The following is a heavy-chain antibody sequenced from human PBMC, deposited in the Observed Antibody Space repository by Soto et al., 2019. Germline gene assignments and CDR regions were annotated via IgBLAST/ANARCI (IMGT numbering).Heavy chain of an antibody. J-gene: IGHJ6*02. CDR3: ASSIAVAGTFYYYYYYGMDV. CDR1: GYTFTNYV. D-gene: IGHD6-19*01. CDR2: INAGNGNT. V-gene: IGHV1-3*01. Sequence: ASVKVSCKASGYTFTNYVMHWVRQAPGQRLEWMGWINAGNGNTKYSQKFQGRVTITRDTSASTAYMELSSLRSEDTAVYYCASSIAVAGTFYYYYYYGMDVWGQGTTVTVSS.